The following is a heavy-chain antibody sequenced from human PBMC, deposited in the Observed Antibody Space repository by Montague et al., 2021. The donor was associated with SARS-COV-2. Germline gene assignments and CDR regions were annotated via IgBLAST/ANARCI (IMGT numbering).Heavy chain of an antibody. Sequence: SETLSLTCTVSGGSISPYYWTWIRQPPVKGLEWIGYIYYTGNTKYKPSLKSRVTISVDTSKNQFSLNLKSVTAADTAVYYCARDRGRYFDSGSYNWLDSWGQGTLVTVSS. CDR2: IYYTGNT. V-gene: IGHV4-59*01. J-gene: IGHJ5*01. D-gene: IGHD3-10*01. CDR1: GGSISPYY. CDR3: ARDRGRYFDSGSYNWLDS.